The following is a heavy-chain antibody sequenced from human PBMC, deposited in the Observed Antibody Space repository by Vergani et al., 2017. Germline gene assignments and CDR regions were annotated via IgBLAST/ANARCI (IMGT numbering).Heavy chain of an antibody. Sequence: QVQLQQWGAGLLKPSETLSLTCAVYGGSFSGYYWSWIRQPPGKGLEWIGYIYYSGSTNYSPSLKSRVTISVDTSKNQFSLKLSSVTAADTAVYYCARDSALLNWFDPWGQGTLVTVSS. J-gene: IGHJ5*02. CDR1: GGSFSGYY. V-gene: IGHV4-34*11. D-gene: IGHD2/OR15-2a*01. CDR2: IYYSGST. CDR3: ARDSALLNWFDP.